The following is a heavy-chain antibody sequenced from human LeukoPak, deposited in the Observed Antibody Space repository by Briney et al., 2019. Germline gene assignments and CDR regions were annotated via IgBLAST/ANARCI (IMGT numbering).Heavy chain of an antibody. V-gene: IGHV3-53*01. CDR1: GFTVSSNY. J-gene: IGHJ4*02. CDR2: IYSGGST. Sequence: GGSLRLSCAAPGFTVSSNYMSWVRQAPGKGLEWVSVIYSGGSTYYADSVKGRFTISRDNSKNTLYLQMNSLRAEDTAVYYCAREGNSSSWYYFDYWGQGTLVTVSS. D-gene: IGHD6-13*01. CDR3: AREGNSSSWYYFDY.